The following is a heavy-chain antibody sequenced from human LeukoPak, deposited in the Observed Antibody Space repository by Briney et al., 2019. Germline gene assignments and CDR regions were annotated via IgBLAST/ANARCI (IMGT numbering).Heavy chain of an antibody. CDR2: ISSSSSTI. V-gene: IGHV3-48*04. CDR3: ATEYYYDSSGEQH. J-gene: IGHJ1*01. D-gene: IGHD3-22*01. Sequence: PGGSLRLSCAASGFTFSIYSMNWVRQAPGKGLEWVSYISSSSSTIYYADSVKGRFTISRDNAKNSLYLQMNSLRAEDTAVYYCATEYYYDSSGEQHWGQGTLVTVSS. CDR1: GFTFSIYS.